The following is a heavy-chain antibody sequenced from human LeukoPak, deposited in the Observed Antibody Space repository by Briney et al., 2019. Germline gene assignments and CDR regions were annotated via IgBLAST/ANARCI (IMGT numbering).Heavy chain of an antibody. CDR3: ATLAPGVRQYDY. J-gene: IGHJ4*02. D-gene: IGHD3-10*01. Sequence: ASVKVSRKASGYTFTGYYMHWVRQAPGQGLEWMGWIKPNSGGTNYAQKFQGRVTMTRDTSISTAYMELSRLGSDDTAVYYCATLAPGVRQYDYWGQGTLVTVSS. CDR2: IKPNSGGT. CDR1: GYTFTGYY. V-gene: IGHV1-2*02.